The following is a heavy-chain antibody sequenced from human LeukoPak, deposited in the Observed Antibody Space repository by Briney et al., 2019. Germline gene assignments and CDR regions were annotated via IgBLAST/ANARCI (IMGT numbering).Heavy chain of an antibody. CDR1: GGSFSGYY. V-gene: IGHV4-34*01. J-gene: IGHJ3*02. CDR2: INHSGST. CDR3: ARTLLPAVKGAFDI. Sequence: PSETLSLTCAVYGGSFSGYYWSWIRQPPGKGLEWIGEINHSGSTNYNPSLMSRVTISLDTSKNHFSLKVSSVTAADTAVYYCARTLLPAVKGAFDIWGQGTMVTVSS. D-gene: IGHD3-22*01.